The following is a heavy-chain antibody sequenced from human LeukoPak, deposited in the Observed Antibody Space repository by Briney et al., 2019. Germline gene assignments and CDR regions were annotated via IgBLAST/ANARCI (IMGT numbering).Heavy chain of an antibody. CDR3: ARVLRLGYCSSTSCYAPFDY. V-gene: IGHV1-69*06. J-gene: IGHJ4*02. D-gene: IGHD2-2*01. CDR2: IIPIFGTA. CDR1: GGTFSSYA. Sequence: SVKVSCKASGGTFSSYAISWVRQAPGQGLEWMGRIIPIFGTANYARKFQGRVTITADKSTSTAYMELSSLRSEDTAVYYCARVLRLGYCSSTSCYAPFDYWGQGTLVTVSS.